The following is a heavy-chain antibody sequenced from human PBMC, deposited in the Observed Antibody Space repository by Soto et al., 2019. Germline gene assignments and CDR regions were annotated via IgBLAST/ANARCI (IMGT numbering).Heavy chain of an antibody. CDR1: GGTFRTNA. D-gene: IGHD1-7*01. Sequence: QVQLVQSGAEVKKPGSSVKISCKASGGTFRTNAFSWVRQAPGQGLEWMGGIIPIFPTPDYPQKFKGRVTLTADESTTTTYMELSSLRSEDTATYYCAKDTAPQQLGANYSSTMDVWAQGTTVTVSS. J-gene: IGHJ6*02. CDR3: AKDTAPQQLGANYSSTMDV. CDR2: IIPIFPTP. V-gene: IGHV1-69*12.